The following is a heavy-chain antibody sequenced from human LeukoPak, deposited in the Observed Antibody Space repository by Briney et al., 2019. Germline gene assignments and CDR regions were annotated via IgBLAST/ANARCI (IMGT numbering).Heavy chain of an antibody. V-gene: IGHV3-48*03. CDR1: GFMFRSFE. CDR3: ALLAVASDFDY. CDR2: ISSGASTM. J-gene: IGHJ4*02. D-gene: IGHD6-19*01. Sequence: PGGSLRLSCAASGFMFRSFEMYWVRQAPGKGLKWVAYISSGASTMYYADSVKGRFTISRDDAKNSLFLQMNSLRAEDTAVYYCALLAVASDFDYWGQGTLVTVSS.